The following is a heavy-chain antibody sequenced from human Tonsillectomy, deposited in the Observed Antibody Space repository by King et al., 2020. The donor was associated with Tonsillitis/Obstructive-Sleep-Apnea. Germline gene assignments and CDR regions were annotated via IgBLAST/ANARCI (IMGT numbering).Heavy chain of an antibody. CDR2: IIPIFGAA. Sequence: QLVQSGAEVKKPGSSVKVSCKASGGTFSNSAISWVRQAPGQGLEWMGGIIPIFGAANYAQKFQGRVTITADESTNTAYMELSSLRSEDTAVYDWAGKSGSYYYYYMDVWGKGTTVTVSS. CDR1: GGTFSNSA. D-gene: IGHD1-26*01. CDR3: AGKSGSYYYYYMDV. V-gene: IGHV1-69*01. J-gene: IGHJ6*03.